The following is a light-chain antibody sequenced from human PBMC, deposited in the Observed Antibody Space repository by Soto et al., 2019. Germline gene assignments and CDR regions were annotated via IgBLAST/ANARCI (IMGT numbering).Light chain of an antibody. Sequence: MQVAQCASTLSASVRDRVTITCRASQSIRSWLAWYQQKPGTAPKLLIYKASSLQIGVPSRFSSSGSGTEFTLTISSLQPDDFETYYCQQYNSYPLTFGGGTKV. CDR1: QSIRSW. CDR2: KAS. CDR3: QQYNSYPLT. V-gene: IGKV1-5*03. J-gene: IGKJ4*01.